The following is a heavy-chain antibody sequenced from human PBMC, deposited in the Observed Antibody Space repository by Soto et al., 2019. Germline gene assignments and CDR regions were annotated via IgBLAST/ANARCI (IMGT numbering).Heavy chain of an antibody. Sequence: GASVKVSCKASGYTFTSYGISWVRQAPGQGLERKGWISAYNGNTNYAQKLQGRVTMTTDTSTSTAYMELRSLRSDDTAVYYCARVEYYGSGSRVTCMDVWGQGTTVTVSS. CDR1: GYTFTSYG. CDR3: ARVEYYGSGSRVTCMDV. CDR2: ISAYNGNT. V-gene: IGHV1-18*01. D-gene: IGHD3-10*01. J-gene: IGHJ6*02.